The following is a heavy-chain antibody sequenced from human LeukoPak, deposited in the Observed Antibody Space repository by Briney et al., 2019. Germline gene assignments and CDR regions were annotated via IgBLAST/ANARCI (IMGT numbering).Heavy chain of an antibody. CDR3: ARFTRSYDAFDI. Sequence: EASVKVSCKASGYTFTSYDINWVRQATGQGLEWMGWMNPNSGNTGYAQKFQGRVTMTRNTSISTAYMKLSSLRSEDTAVYYCARFTRSYDAFDIWGQGTMVTVSS. CDR1: GYTFTSYD. J-gene: IGHJ3*02. V-gene: IGHV1-8*01. D-gene: IGHD3-3*01. CDR2: MNPNSGNT.